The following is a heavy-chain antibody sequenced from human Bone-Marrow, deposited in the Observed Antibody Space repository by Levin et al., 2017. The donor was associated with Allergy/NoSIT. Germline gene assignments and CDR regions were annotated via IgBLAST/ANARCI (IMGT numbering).Heavy chain of an antibody. CDR2: ISGSGGST. CDR1: GFTFSSYA. D-gene: IGHD2-15*01. CDR3: AKHTTSWKDMVVVVAARPVGGKSDY. Sequence: GGSLRLSCAASGFTFSSYAMSWVRQAPGKGLEWVSAISGSGGSTYYADSVKGRFTISRDNSKNTLYLQMNSLRAEDTAVYYCAKHTTSWKDMVVVVAARPVGGKSDYWGQGTLVTVSS. V-gene: IGHV3-23*01. J-gene: IGHJ4*02.